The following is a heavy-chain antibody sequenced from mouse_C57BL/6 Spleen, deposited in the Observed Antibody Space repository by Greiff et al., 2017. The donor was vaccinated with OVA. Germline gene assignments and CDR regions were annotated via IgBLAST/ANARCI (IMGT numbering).Heavy chain of an antibody. CDR1: GYAFSSSW. CDR2: IYPGDGDT. V-gene: IGHV1-82*01. CDR3: ARHYYGSSYFDY. Sequence: QVQLQQSGPELVKPGASVKISCKASGYAFSSSWMNWVKQRPGKGLEWIGRIYPGDGDTNYNGKFKGKATLTADKSSSTAYMQLSSLTSEDSVVYFCARHYYGSSYFDYWGQGTTLTVSS. J-gene: IGHJ2*01. D-gene: IGHD1-1*01.